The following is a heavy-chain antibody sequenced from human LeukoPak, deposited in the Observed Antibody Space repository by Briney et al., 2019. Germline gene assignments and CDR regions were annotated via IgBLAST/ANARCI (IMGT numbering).Heavy chain of an antibody. J-gene: IGHJ3*02. Sequence: GGSLRLSRAASGFTFSSYAMHWVRQAPGKGLEFVSAITNNGGVTYYANSVKGRFTISRDNSKNTLYLQMGSLRAEDMAVYYCARVGIGDAFDIWGQGTMVTVSS. CDR2: ITNNGGVT. V-gene: IGHV3-64*01. CDR3: ARVGIGDAFDI. D-gene: IGHD1-14*01. CDR1: GFTFSSYA.